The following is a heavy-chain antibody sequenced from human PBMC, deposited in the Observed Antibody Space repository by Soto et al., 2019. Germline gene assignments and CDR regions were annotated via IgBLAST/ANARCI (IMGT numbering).Heavy chain of an antibody. CDR2: IYTSGST. CDR3: ASSETGEEGFDAFDI. Sequence: SETLSLTCTVSGGSISSYYWSWIRQPAGKGLEWIGRIYTSGSTNYNPSLKSRVTMSVDTSKNQFSLKLSSVTAADTAVYYCASSETGEEGFDAFDIWGQGTMVTVSS. CDR1: GGSISSYY. V-gene: IGHV4-4*07. D-gene: IGHD7-27*01. J-gene: IGHJ3*02.